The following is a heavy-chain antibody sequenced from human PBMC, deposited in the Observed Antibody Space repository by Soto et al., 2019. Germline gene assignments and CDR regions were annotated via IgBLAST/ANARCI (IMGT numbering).Heavy chain of an antibody. J-gene: IGHJ4*02. CDR3: ARRRASDYGGNHHPYYFDR. CDR1: CASIITDNYF. D-gene: IGHD4-17*01. V-gene: IGHV4-39*01. Sequence: PSETLSLTCTFSCASIITDNYFWVCIRQSPRRGLELIGSISYSGRTYDNPSLQSRVTISIDASKNQFSLKLTSVTTADTAVYYCARRRASDYGGNHHPYYFDRWGQGALVTVSS. CDR2: ISYSGRT.